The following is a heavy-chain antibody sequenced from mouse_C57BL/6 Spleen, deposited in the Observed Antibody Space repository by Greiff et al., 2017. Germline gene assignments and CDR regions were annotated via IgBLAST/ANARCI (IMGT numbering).Heavy chain of an antibody. D-gene: IGHD2-3*01. V-gene: IGHV1-80*01. CDR2: IYPGDGDT. CDR1: GYAFSSYW. Sequence: VQLQQSGAELVKPGASVKISCKASGYAFSSYWMNWVKQRPGKGLEWIGQIYPGDGDTNYNGKFKGKATLTADKSSSTAYMQLSSLTSEDSAVYFCARSGDGSIYAMDYWGQGTSVTVSS. J-gene: IGHJ4*01. CDR3: ARSGDGSIYAMDY.